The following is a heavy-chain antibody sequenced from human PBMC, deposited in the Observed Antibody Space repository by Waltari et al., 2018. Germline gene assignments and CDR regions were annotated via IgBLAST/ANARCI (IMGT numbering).Heavy chain of an antibody. V-gene: IGHV3-48*03. J-gene: IGHJ4*02. CDR1: GLSLSSYG. Sequence: EVQLVEPGGGLVQPGGSLVLACAAAGLSLSSYGMNWVRQAPGKGVEWVSYISSSGSTINYADSVKGRFTISRDNAKNSLYLQMNSLRAEDTAVYHCARRFDSWGQGTLVTVSS. CDR3: ARRFDS. CDR2: ISSSGSTI.